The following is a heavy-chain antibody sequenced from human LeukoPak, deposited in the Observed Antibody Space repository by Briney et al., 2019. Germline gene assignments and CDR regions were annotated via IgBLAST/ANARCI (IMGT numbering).Heavy chain of an antibody. CDR1: GFTFSDYY. J-gene: IGHJ3*02. D-gene: IGHD2-21*01. V-gene: IGHV4-59*01. Sequence: PGGSLRLSCAASGFTFSDYYMTWIRQAPGKGLEWIGYIYYSGSTNYNPSLKSRVTISVDTSKNQFSLKLSSVTAADTAVYYCARAAFVVVPRSNAFDIWGQGTMVTVSS. CDR2: IYYSGST. CDR3: ARAAFVVVPRSNAFDI.